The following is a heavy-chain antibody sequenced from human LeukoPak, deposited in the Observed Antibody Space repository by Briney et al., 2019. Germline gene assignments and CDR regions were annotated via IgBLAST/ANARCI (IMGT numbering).Heavy chain of an antibody. V-gene: IGHV3-33*06. CDR1: GFTFSSYG. J-gene: IGHJ4*02. D-gene: IGHD3-3*01. CDR3: AKDVGSYYDFWSGYYTPDYFDY. CDR2: ICYDGSNK. Sequence: GGSLRLSCAASGFTFSSYGMHWVRQAPGKGLEWVAVICYDGSNKYYADSVKGRFTISRDNSKNTLYLQMNSLRAEDTAVYYCAKDVGSYYDFWSGYYTPDYFDYWGQGTLVTVSS.